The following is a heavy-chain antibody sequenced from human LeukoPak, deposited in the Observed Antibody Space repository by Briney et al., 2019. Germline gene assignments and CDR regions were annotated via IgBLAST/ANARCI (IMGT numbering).Heavy chain of an antibody. D-gene: IGHD5-18*01. Sequence: GGSLRLSCAASGFTFSSYWMHWVRQAPGKGLEWVSSISSSSSYIYYVDSVKGRFTISRDNAKNSLYLQMNSLRAEDTAVYYGARDGYGTDDGQDAGYYYYFMDVWGQGSTVTVSS. CDR2: ISSSSSYI. J-gene: IGHJ6*02. V-gene: IGHV3-21*01. CDR3: ARDGYGTDDGQDAGYYYYFMDV. CDR1: GFTFSSYW.